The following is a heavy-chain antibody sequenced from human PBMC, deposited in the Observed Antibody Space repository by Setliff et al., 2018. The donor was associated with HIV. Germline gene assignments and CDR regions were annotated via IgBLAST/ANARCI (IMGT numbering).Heavy chain of an antibody. V-gene: IGHV1-2*02. Sequence: ASVKVSCKTSGYTFTDYFIHWVRRAPGQGLEWMGWISPNNGDTNYAQKFQGRVTMTRDTSISTAYMELSRLRSDDTAVYYCARQLSNSLDYWGQGTLVTVSA. CDR3: ARQLSNSLDY. CDR2: ISPNNGDT. J-gene: IGHJ4*02. CDR1: GYTFTDYF. D-gene: IGHD6-6*01.